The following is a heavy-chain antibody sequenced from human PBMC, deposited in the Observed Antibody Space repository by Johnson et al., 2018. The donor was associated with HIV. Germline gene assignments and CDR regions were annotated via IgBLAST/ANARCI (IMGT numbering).Heavy chain of an antibody. J-gene: IGHJ3*02. CDR1: GFKFSDYH. CDR2: ISSGGRTI. D-gene: IGHD4-17*01. Sequence: QVQLVESGGGLVKPGGSLRLSCAASGFKFSDYHMSWIRQAPGKGLEWVSYISSGGRTIYYADSVKGRFTISRDNAKNSLYLQMNSLRVKDTAVYYCARVLGDYAYQIWGQGTMVTVSS. V-gene: IGHV3-11*04. CDR3: ARVLGDYAYQI.